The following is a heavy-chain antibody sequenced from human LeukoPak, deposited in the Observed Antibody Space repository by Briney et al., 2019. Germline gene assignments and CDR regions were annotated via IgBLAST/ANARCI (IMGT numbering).Heavy chain of an antibody. CDR2: IYYSGST. CDR3: ARVYYDSSGYSFDY. D-gene: IGHD3-22*01. J-gene: IGHJ4*02. Sequence: SETLSLTCTVSGGSISSYYWSWIRQPPRKGLEWIGYIYYSGSTNYNPSLKSRVTISVDTSKNQFSLKLSSVTAADTAVYYCARVYYDSSGYSFDYWGQGTLVTVSS. CDR1: GGSISSYY. V-gene: IGHV4-59*01.